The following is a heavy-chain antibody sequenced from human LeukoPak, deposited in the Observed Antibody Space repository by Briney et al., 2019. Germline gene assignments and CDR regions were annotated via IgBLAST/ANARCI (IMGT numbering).Heavy chain of an antibody. V-gene: IGHV3-23*01. CDR3: ASYYLVVAATLRPVDY. J-gene: IGHJ4*02. D-gene: IGHD2-15*01. Sequence: GGSLRLSCAASAFTFSSYGMSWVRQAPGKGLEWVSAISGSGGSTYYADSVKGRFTISRDNSKNTLYLQMNSLRAEDTAVYYCASYYLVVAATLRPVDYWGQGTLVTVSS. CDR1: AFTFSSYG. CDR2: ISGSGGST.